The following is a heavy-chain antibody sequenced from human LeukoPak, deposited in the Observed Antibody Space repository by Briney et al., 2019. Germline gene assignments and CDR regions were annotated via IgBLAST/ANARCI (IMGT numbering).Heavy chain of an antibody. Sequence: PGGSLRLSCAASGFTFSSYAMNWVRQAPGKGLEWVSAISGGGGTTYYADFVKGRFTISRDNSKNTLYLQMNSLRAEDTAVYYCAKAPRYYFSDYWGQGTLVTVSS. J-gene: IGHJ4*02. CDR1: GFTFSSYA. CDR2: ISGGGGTT. D-gene: IGHD1-26*01. CDR3: AKAPRYYFSDY. V-gene: IGHV3-23*01.